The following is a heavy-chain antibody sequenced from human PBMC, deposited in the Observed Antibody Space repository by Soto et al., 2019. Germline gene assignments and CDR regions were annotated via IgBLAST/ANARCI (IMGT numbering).Heavy chain of an antibody. CDR3: ARDLFAVCSGGRCYSI. Sequence: EMQLVESGGGLVKPGGSLRLSCAASGFTFSIYSMNWVRQAPGKGLEWVSSISSSGTYIYYADSVKGRFTISRDNAKNSLYLDMNSLRAEDTAVYYCARDLFAVCSGGRCYSIWGQGTLVTVSS. V-gene: IGHV3-21*01. CDR1: GFTFSIYS. J-gene: IGHJ4*02. D-gene: IGHD2-15*01. CDR2: ISSSGTYI.